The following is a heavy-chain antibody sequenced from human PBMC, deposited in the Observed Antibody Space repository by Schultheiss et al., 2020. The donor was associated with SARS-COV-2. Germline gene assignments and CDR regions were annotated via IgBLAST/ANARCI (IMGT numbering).Heavy chain of an antibody. CDR3: ASRPHRGWNWNDVVHYYGMDV. CDR1: GFTFGDYA. D-gene: IGHD1-1*01. Sequence: GGSLRLSCTASGFTFGDYAMSWFRQAPGKGLEWVSAISGSGGSTYYADSVKGRFTISRDNAKNTLYLQMNSLRAEDTAVYYCASRPHRGWNWNDVVHYYGMDVWGQGTTVTVSS. CDR2: ISGSGGST. J-gene: IGHJ6*02. V-gene: IGHV3-23*01.